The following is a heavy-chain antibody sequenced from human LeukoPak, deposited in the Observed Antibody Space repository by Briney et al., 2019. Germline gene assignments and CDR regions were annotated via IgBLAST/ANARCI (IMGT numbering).Heavy chain of an antibody. D-gene: IGHD2-15*01. J-gene: IGHJ6*02. CDR2: FDPEDGET. V-gene: IGHV1-24*01. CDR3: ARVFRTEWWLYYYYYGMDV. Sequence: ASVKVSCKVSGYTLTELSMHWVRQAPGKGLEWMGGFDPEDGETIYAQKFQGRVTMTRNTSISTAYMELSSLRSEDTAVYYCARVFRTEWWLYYYYYGMDVWGQGTTVTVSS. CDR1: GYTLTELS.